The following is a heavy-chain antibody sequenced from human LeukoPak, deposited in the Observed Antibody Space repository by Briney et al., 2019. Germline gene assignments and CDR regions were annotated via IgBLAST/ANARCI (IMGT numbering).Heavy chain of an antibody. V-gene: IGHV3-74*01. CDR1: GFTVSSYW. CDR3: ARDFGGNSDF. J-gene: IGHJ4*02. D-gene: IGHD4-23*01. Sequence: GGSLRLSCAASGFTVSSYWMHWVRQVPGKGLVWVSRMNVEGSVTSYADFVKGRFTISRDIAKNTLYLQMNTLTAEDTAVYYCARDFGGNSDFWGQGTLVTVSS. CDR2: MNVEGSVT.